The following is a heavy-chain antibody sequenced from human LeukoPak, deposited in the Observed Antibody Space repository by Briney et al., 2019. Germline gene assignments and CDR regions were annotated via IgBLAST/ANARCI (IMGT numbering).Heavy chain of an antibody. J-gene: IGHJ4*02. Sequence: GGSLRLSCAASGFTFSDYHMTWIRQAPGKGLEWGSYISGSSSNTNYADSVKGRFTISRDNAKNSLYLQMNSLRVEDTAVYYCARVNPTNSGFYAYWGQGTLVTVSS. CDR1: GFTFSDYH. V-gene: IGHV3-11*06. D-gene: IGHD3-22*01. CDR2: ISGSSSNT. CDR3: ARVNPTNSGFYAY.